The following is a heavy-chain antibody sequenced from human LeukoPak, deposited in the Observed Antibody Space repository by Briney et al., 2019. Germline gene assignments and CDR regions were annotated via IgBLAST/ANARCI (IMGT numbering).Heavy chain of an antibody. CDR1: GFTFSSYS. D-gene: IGHD3-22*01. V-gene: IGHV3-21*01. CDR2: ISSSSSYI. Sequence: GGSLTLSCSASGFTFSSYSMNWLRQAPGKGLEWVSSISSSSSYIYYPYSVKGRFTISRDNAKNSLYLHMNSLKAEDTAVYYCVRVYYDSSDRFQHWGQGTLVTVSS. CDR3: VRVYYDSSDRFQH. J-gene: IGHJ1*01.